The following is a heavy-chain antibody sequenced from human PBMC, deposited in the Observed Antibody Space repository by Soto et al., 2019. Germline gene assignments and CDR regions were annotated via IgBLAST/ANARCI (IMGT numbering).Heavy chain of an antibody. CDR3: AKMPDYYDSSGYPWAFDI. D-gene: IGHD3-22*01. V-gene: IGHV3-9*01. J-gene: IGHJ3*02. Sequence: LRLSCAASGFTFDDYAMHWVRQAPGKGLEWVSGISWNSGSIGYADSVKGRFTISRDNAKNSLYLQMNSLRAEDTALYYCAKMPDYYDSSGYPWAFDIWGQGTMVTVSS. CDR2: ISWNSGSI. CDR1: GFTFDDYA.